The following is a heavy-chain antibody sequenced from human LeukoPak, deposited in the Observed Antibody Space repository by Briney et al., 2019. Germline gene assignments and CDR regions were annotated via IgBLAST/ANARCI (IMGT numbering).Heavy chain of an antibody. V-gene: IGHV1-69*06. CDR1: GGTFSTYA. J-gene: IGHJ4*02. CDR2: IISMFGTT. Sequence: SVKVSCKASGGTFSTYAISWVRQAPGQGLEWMGGIISMFGTTNYAQKLQGRVTITADISTSTASMELRSLRSDDTAVYYCAKEYSGFHFDYWGQGTLVTVSS. D-gene: IGHD5-12*01. CDR3: AKEYSGFHFDY.